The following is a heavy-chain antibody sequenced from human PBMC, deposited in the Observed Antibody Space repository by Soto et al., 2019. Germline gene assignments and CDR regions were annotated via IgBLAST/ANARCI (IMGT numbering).Heavy chain of an antibody. V-gene: IGHV3-11*01. D-gene: IGHD5-18*01. CDR2: ISSSGSTI. CDR1: GFTFSDYY. Sequence: QVQLVESGGGLVKPGGSLRLSCAASGFTFSDYYMSWIRQAPGKGLEWVSYISSSGSTIYYADSVKGRFTISRDNAKNSLYLQMNSLRAEDTAVYYCATSQWGGYSYVRREAFDIWGQGTMVTVSS. CDR3: ATSQWGGYSYVRREAFDI. J-gene: IGHJ3*02.